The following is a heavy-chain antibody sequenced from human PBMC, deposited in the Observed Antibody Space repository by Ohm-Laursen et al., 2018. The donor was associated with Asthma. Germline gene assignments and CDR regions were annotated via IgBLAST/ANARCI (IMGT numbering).Heavy chain of an antibody. J-gene: IGHJ3*02. CDR1: GFTLSTFA. CDR3: ARRDYSGGDPDAAFDI. Sequence: SLRLSCAASGFTLSTFAMHSVRQAPGKGQEWVSIITSDGGWTSYADSVRGRFTISRDNSKNILYMQMNSLRAEDTAVYYCARRDYSGGDPDAAFDIWGQGTMVTVSS. V-gene: IGHV3-30-3*01. CDR2: ITSDGGWT. D-gene: IGHD2-21*02.